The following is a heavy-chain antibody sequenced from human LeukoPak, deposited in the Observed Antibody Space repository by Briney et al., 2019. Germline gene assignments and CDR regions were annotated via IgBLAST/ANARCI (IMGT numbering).Heavy chain of an antibody. Sequence: PSQTLFLTCTVSGDSISSYYWSWIRQPPGKGREWIGHIYYSGNTNYNPSLRSRVTMSVGRSKNQFSLNLSSVSAADTAVFYCARVIGRRGYYYYMDVWGKGTTVTVSS. J-gene: IGHJ6*03. CDR3: ARVIGRRGYYYYMDV. V-gene: IGHV4-59*01. D-gene: IGHD3-10*01. CDR2: IYYSGNT. CDR1: GDSISSYY.